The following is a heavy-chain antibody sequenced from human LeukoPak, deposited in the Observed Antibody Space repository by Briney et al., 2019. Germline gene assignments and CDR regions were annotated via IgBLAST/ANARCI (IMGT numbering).Heavy chain of an antibody. V-gene: IGHV1-18*01. CDR2: ISAYNGNT. Sequence: ASVKVSCKASGYTFTSYGISWVRQAPGQGLEWMGWISAYNGNTNYAQKLQGRVTITTDTSTSTAYMELRSLRSDDTAVYYCARVPYQLLYFDYWGQGTLVTVSS. CDR3: ARVPYQLLYFDY. CDR1: GYTFTSYG. D-gene: IGHD2-2*01. J-gene: IGHJ4*02.